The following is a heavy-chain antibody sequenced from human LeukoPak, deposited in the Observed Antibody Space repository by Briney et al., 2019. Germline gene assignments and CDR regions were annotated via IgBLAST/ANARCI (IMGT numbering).Heavy chain of an antibody. CDR1: GFTVSSNY. Sequence: GGSLRLSCAASGFTVSSNYMSWVRQAPGKGLEWVSVIYSGGSTYYADSVKGRFTISRDNSKNTLYLQMNSLRVEDTAVYYCAKGYGYGAYYYYGIDVWGQGTTVTVSS. CDR3: AKGYGYGAYYYYGIDV. D-gene: IGHD5-18*01. V-gene: IGHV3-66*01. CDR2: IYSGGST. J-gene: IGHJ6*02.